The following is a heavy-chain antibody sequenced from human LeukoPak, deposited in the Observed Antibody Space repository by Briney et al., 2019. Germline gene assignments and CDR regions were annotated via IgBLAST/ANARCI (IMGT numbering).Heavy chain of an antibody. D-gene: IGHD5-12*01. CDR1: GFTFSGSA. Sequence: PGGSLRLSCAASGFTFSGSAMHWVRQASGKGLEWVGRIRSKANSYATAYAASVKGRFTISRDDSKNTAYLQMNSLKTEDTAVYYCTRLGAYSGYDFDYWGQGTLVTVSS. V-gene: IGHV3-73*01. CDR3: TRLGAYSGYDFDY. CDR2: IRSKANSYAT. J-gene: IGHJ4*02.